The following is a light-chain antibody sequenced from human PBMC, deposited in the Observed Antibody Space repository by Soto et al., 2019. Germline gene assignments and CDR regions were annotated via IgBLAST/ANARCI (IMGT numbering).Light chain of an antibody. V-gene: IGKV3-15*01. CDR3: QQYDNWPSVT. J-gene: IGKJ4*01. CDR2: GTS. Sequence: EIVITQSPATPSVSPGERATISCRASQSVGRSLAWYQQKPGQAPRLLIYGTSDRATGIPATFSGSGSGTEFTLTISSLQSEDFAIYYCQQYDNWPSVTFGGGTKVDIK. CDR1: QSVGRS.